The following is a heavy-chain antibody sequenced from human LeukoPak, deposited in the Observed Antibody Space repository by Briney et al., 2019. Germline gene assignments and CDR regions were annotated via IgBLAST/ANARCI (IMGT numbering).Heavy chain of an antibody. CDR3: ARKCYDYVWGSYTNWFYP. V-gene: IGHV1-2*02. CDR1: GYTFTGYY. CDR2: INPNSGGT. J-gene: IGHJ5*02. D-gene: IGHD3-16*01. Sequence: ASVKVSCKASGYTFTGYYMHWVRQAPGQGLEWKGWINPNSGGTNYAQKFQGRVTMTRDTSISTAYMELSRLRSDDTAVYYCARKCYDYVWGSYTNWFYPWGQGTLVTVSS.